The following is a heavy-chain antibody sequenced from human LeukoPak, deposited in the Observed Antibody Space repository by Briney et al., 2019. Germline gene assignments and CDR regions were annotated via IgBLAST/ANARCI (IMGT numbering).Heavy chain of an antibody. CDR3: ASSRCIAVYYYYGMDV. CDR2: IYTSGST. D-gene: IGHD6-19*01. CDR1: GGSISSGSYY. J-gene: IGHJ6*02. V-gene: IGHV4-61*02. Sequence: SQTLSLTCTVSGGSISSGSYYWSWIRQPAGKGLEWIGRIYTSGSTNYNPSLKSRVTISVDTSKNQFSLKLSSVTAADTAVYYCASSRCIAVYYYYGMDVWGQGTTVTVSS.